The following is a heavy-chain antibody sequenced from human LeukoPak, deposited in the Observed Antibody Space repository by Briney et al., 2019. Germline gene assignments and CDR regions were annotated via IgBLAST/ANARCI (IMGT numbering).Heavy chain of an antibody. D-gene: IGHD1-26*01. V-gene: IGHV3-21*01. J-gene: IGHJ6*03. CDR1: GFTFNNYN. CDR3: ARDPYSGNYGNYYYYMDV. Sequence: KSGGSLRLSCATSGFTFNNYNMNWVRQAPGRALEWGSSITSSGTYIFYADSVKGRFTISRDNAKNSLYLQMNSLGPEDTAVYYCARDPYSGNYGNYYYYMDVWGKGTTVTISS. CDR2: ITSSGTYI.